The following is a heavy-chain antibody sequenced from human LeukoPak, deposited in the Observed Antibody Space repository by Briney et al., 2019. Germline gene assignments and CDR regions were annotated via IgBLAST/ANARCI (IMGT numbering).Heavy chain of an antibody. V-gene: IGHV4-61*01. CDR1: GGSISSSSYY. D-gene: IGHD3-22*01. CDR2: IYYSGST. Sequence: SETLSLTCTVSGGSISSSSYYWSWIRQPPGKRLEWIGYIYYSGSTNYNPSLKSRVTISVDTSKNQFSLKLSSVTAADTAVYYCAREFYDSSGYYYFDYWGQGTLVTVSS. CDR3: AREFYDSSGYYYFDY. J-gene: IGHJ4*02.